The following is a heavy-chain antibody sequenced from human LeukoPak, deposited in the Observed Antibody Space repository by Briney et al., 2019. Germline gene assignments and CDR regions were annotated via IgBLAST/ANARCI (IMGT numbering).Heavy chain of an antibody. Sequence: PGGSLRLSCAASGFTFSSYAMSWVRQAPGKGLEWVALISYDGSNKYYGDSVKGRFTISRDNSKNTLYLQMNSLRADDTAVYYCATDSSPDFWGQGTLVTVSS. CDR3: ATDSSPDF. V-gene: IGHV3-30*04. J-gene: IGHJ4*02. CDR1: GFTFSSYA. D-gene: IGHD3-22*01. CDR2: ISYDGSNK.